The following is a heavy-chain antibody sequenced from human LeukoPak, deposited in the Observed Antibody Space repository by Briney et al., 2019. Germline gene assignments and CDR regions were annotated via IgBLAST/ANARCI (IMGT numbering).Heavy chain of an antibody. D-gene: IGHD3-22*01. V-gene: IGHV4-61*02. Sequence: PSETLSLTCTVSGGSISSGSYYWSWIRQPAGKGLEWIGRIYTSGSTNYNPSLKSRVTISVDTSKNQFSLKLSSVTAADTAVYYCARLALDSSGYRLDYWGQGTLVTVSS. J-gene: IGHJ4*02. CDR2: IYTSGST. CDR3: ARLALDSSGYRLDY. CDR1: GGSISSGSYY.